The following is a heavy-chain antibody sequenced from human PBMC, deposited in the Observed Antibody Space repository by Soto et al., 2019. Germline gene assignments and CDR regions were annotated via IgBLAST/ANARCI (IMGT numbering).Heavy chain of an antibody. D-gene: IGHD6-13*01. V-gene: IGHV1-69*13. CDR3: PRDGIAAAGYNWFDP. J-gene: IGHJ5*02. Sequence: SVKVSWKGSGGTCGRYASGWVRQAPGRRLEWMGGIIPIFGTANYAQMFHARVTSTADESTSTAYMELSSLRSEDTAAHYCPRDGIAAAGYNWFDPWGQGTLGTVSS. CDR1: GGTCGRYA. CDR2: IIPIFGTA.